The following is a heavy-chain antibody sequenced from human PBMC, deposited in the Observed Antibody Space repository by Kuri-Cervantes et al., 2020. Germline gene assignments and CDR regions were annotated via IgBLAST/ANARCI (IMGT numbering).Heavy chain of an antibody. V-gene: IGHV1-46*01. CDR1: GYTFTSYY. CDR3: AREAGAVAGVKYKYFDY. CDR2: INPSGGST. J-gene: IGHJ4*02. D-gene: IGHD6-19*01. Sequence: ASVKVSCKASGYTFTSYYMHWVRQAPGQGLEWMGIINPSGGSTSYAQKFQGRVTITADKSTSTAYMELSSLRSEDTAVYYCAREAGAVAGVKYKYFDYWGQGTLVTVSS.